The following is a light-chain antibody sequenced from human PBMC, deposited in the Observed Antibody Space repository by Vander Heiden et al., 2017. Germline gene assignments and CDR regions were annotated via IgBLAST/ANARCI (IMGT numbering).Light chain of an antibody. CDR1: QGIQHSNGYNC. CDR2: LGS. CDR3: MQALQNT. J-gene: IGKJ2*01. Sequence: IVMTQIPPSPPVTPGAPASIACRSSQGIQHSNGYNCLDWYLQKPGQYPQLLIYLGSNRASGVPDRFSGSGSGTDFTLKISRVEAEDVGVYYCMQALQNTFGQGTKLEIK. V-gene: IGKV2-28*01.